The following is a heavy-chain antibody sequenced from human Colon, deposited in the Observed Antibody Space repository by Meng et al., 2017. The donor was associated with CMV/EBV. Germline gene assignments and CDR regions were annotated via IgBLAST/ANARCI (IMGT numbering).Heavy chain of an antibody. Sequence: ASVKVSCKASGDTPPGYTMYWVRQAPGQGLEWLGWVNPDTKTTRYSQKFEGRVAMTTDSSTNTVYMHLDGLTSDDTAVYYCARGSSSTMFGDYYYGMDVWGQGTTVTVSS. CDR3: ARGSSSTMFGDYYYGMDV. J-gene: IGHJ6*02. CDR1: GDTPPGYT. D-gene: IGHD3-3*01. CDR2: VNPDTKTT. V-gene: IGHV1-8*01.